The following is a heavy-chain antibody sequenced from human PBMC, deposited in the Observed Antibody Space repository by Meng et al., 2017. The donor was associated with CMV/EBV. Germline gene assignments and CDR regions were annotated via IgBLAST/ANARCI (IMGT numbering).Heavy chain of an antibody. CDR1: GDSVSSNSAA. D-gene: IGHD3-3*01. CDR2: TYYRSKWYN. J-gene: IGHJ5*02. CDR3: ARETIFGVVIIWDWFDP. V-gene: IGHV6-1*01. Sequence: SCAISGDSVSSNSAAWNWIRQSPSRGLEWLGRTYYRSKWYNDYAVSVKSRITINLDTSKNQFSLQLNSVTPEDTAVYYCARETIFGVVIIWDWFDPWGQGTLVTVSS.